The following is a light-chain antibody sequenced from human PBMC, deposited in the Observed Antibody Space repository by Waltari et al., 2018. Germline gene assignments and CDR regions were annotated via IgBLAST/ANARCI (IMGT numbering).Light chain of an antibody. CDR1: SGHSSFI. V-gene: IGLV4-60*03. Sequence: QPVLTQSPSASASLGSSVKLTCTLSSGHSSFIIAWHQQQPGKAPRYLMKLERSGNYNKGSGVPDRFSGSSSGADRYPIISNLQSEDEAEYYCETWDKNLWVFGGGTKVTVL. CDR3: ETWDKNLWV. CDR2: LERSGNY. J-gene: IGLJ3*02.